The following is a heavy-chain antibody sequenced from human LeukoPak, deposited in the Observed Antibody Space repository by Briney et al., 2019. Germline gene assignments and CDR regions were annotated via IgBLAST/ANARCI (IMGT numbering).Heavy chain of an antibody. Sequence: SETPSLTCAVSGGSFSGYYWSWVRQPPGKGLEWIGKINHSGSTNSNPSLKSRVTISVDTSKNQFSLKLSSVTAADTAVYYCARGVGYSSSRGDYWGQGTLVTVSS. J-gene: IGHJ4*02. V-gene: IGHV4-34*01. CDR3: ARGVGYSSSRGDY. CDR1: GGSFSGYY. D-gene: IGHD6-6*01. CDR2: INHSGST.